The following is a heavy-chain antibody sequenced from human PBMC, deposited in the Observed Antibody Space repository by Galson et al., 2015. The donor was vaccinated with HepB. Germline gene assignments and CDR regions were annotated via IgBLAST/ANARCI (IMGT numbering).Heavy chain of an antibody. Sequence: SVKVSCKASGGTFSSYAISWVRQAPGQGLEWMGGIIPILGIANYAQKFQGRVTITADKSTSTAYMELCSLRSEDTAVYYCARGEGIGFDPWGQGTLVTVSS. D-gene: IGHD2-21*01. CDR1: GGTFSSYA. CDR2: IIPILGIA. J-gene: IGHJ5*02. V-gene: IGHV1-69*10. CDR3: ARGEGIGFDP.